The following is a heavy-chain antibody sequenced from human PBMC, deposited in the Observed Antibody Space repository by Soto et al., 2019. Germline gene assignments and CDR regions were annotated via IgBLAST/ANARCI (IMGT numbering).Heavy chain of an antibody. CDR3: ARDGGSSFDAFDI. J-gene: IGHJ3*02. V-gene: IGHV4-31*03. CDR2: IYYSGST. CDR1: VGSIISGGYY. D-gene: IGHD6-13*01. Sequence: SETLSLTCTFSVGSIISGGYYWSWIRQHPGKGLEWIGYIYYSGSTYYNPSLKSRVTISVDTSKNQFSLKLSSVTAADTAVYYCARDGGSSFDAFDIWGQGTMVTVSS.